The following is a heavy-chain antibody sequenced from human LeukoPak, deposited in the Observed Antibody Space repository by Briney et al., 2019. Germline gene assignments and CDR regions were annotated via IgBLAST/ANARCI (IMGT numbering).Heavy chain of an antibody. D-gene: IGHD2-2*01. CDR3: ARVYCSSTSCYDYYYYYYMDV. Sequence: ASVKVSCKASGYTFTSYGISWVRQAPGQGLEWMGWISAYNGNTNYAQKLQGRVTMTTDTSTSTAYMELRSLRSDDTAVYYCARVYCSSTSCYDYYYYYYMDVWGKGTTVTVSS. V-gene: IGHV1-18*01. CDR2: ISAYNGNT. J-gene: IGHJ6*03. CDR1: GYTFTSYG.